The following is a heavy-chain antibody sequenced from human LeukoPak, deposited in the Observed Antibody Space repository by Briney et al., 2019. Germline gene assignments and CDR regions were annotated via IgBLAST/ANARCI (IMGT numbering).Heavy chain of an antibody. Sequence: ASVKVSCKASGGTFSSYAISWVRQAPGQGLEWMGGIIPILGTANYAQKFQGRVTITADKSTSTAYMELSSLRSEDTAVYYCAREVAAYRFDYWGQGTLVTVSS. D-gene: IGHD6-13*01. V-gene: IGHV1-69*10. CDR1: GGTFSSYA. CDR2: IIPILGTA. CDR3: AREVAAYRFDY. J-gene: IGHJ4*02.